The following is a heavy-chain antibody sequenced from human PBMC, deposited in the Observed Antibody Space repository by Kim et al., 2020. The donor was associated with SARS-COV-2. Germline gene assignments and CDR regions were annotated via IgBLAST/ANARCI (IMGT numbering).Heavy chain of an antibody. CDR3: VVVTARLNDAFDI. D-gene: IGHD2-21*02. Sequence: ASVKVSCKVSGYTLTELSMHWVRQAPGKGLEWMGGFDPEDGETIYAQKFQGRVTMTEDTSTDTAYMELSSLRSEDTAVYYCVVVTARLNDAFDIWGQGTMVTVSS. V-gene: IGHV1-24*01. J-gene: IGHJ3*02. CDR1: GYTLTELS. CDR2: FDPEDGET.